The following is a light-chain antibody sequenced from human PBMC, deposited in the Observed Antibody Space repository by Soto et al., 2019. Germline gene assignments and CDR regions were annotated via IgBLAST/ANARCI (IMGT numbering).Light chain of an antibody. V-gene: IGKV1-6*01. CDR2: AAS. J-gene: IGKJ1*01. CDR1: QGIRND. CDR3: LQDYKYPRT. Sequence: AIQITVCPPSLFASVGDRVIISYLESQGIRNDLGWYQPKPGKSPKLLIYAASSLQSEVPSRFSGSGSGTDFTLTISSLQPEHFATYYCLQDYKYPRTVGQGTKVDLK.